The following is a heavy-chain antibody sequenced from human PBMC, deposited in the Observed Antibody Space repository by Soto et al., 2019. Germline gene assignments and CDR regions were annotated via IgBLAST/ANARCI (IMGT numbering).Heavy chain of an antibody. CDR3: AHRRGAYYFDY. J-gene: IGHJ4*02. CDR2: IYWDGDK. Sequence: QITLKESGPPLVKPTQTLTLTCTFSGFSLSTNGVGVGWIRQPPGKALEWLALIYWDGDKRYSPSLKSRLTITKDTSKNQVVLTMTNMYPVDTATYYCAHRRGAYYFDYWGQGTLVTVSS. D-gene: IGHD1-26*01. V-gene: IGHV2-5*02. CDR1: GFSLSTNGVG.